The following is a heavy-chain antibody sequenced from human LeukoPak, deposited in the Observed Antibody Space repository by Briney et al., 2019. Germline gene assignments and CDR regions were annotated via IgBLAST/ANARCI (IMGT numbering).Heavy chain of an antibody. CDR2: IYYSGST. Sequence: SQTLSLTCTVSGGSISSGGYYWSWIRQHPGKGLEWIGYIYYSGSTNYNPSLKSRVTISVDTSKNQFSLKLSSVTAADTAVYYCARDRYGSYYDSSGYTYYFDYWGQGTLVTVSS. J-gene: IGHJ4*02. D-gene: IGHD3-22*01. CDR1: GGSISSGGYY. CDR3: ARDRYGSYYDSSGYTYYFDY. V-gene: IGHV4-31*03.